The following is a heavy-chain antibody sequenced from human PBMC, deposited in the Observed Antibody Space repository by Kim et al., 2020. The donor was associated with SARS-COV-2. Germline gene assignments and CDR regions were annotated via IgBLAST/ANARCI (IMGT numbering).Heavy chain of an antibody. V-gene: IGHV4-61*02. CDR3: ARALYSSGWYDAFDI. CDR2: IYTSGST. Sequence: SETLSLTCTVSGGSISSGSYYWSWIRQPAGKGLEWIGRIYTSGSTNYNPSLKSRVTISVDTSKNQFSLKLSSVTAADTAVYYCARALYSSGWYDAFDIWGQGTMVTVSS. J-gene: IGHJ3*02. CDR1: GGSISSGSYY. D-gene: IGHD6-19*01.